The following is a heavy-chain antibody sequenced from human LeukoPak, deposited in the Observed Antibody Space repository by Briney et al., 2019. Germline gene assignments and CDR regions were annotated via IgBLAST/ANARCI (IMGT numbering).Heavy chain of an antibody. J-gene: IGHJ4*02. CDR1: GYTFTGYY. CDR2: ISGYNGDT. D-gene: IGHD1-26*01. Sequence: ASVKVSCKASGYTFTGYYMHWVRQAPGQGLEWMGWISGYNGDTNYAQKFQGRVTMTTDTSTSTAYMELSSLRSEDTAVYYCAEELSGSYFDYSGQETLVTVSS. CDR3: AEELSGSYFDY. V-gene: IGHV1-18*04.